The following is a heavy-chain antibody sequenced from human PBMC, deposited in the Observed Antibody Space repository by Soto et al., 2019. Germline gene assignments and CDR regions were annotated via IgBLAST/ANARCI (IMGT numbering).Heavy chain of an antibody. CDR1: GFTFSSYG. Sequence: QVQLVESGGGVVQPERSLRLSCAASGFTFSSYGMHWVRQAPGKGLEWVAVISYDGSNKYYADSVKGRFTISRDNSKNTLYLQMNSLRAEDTAVYYCAKVTTTVTTGYYYGMDVWGQGTTVTVSS. CDR2: ISYDGSNK. J-gene: IGHJ6*02. D-gene: IGHD4-17*01. CDR3: AKVTTTVTTGYYYGMDV. V-gene: IGHV3-30*18.